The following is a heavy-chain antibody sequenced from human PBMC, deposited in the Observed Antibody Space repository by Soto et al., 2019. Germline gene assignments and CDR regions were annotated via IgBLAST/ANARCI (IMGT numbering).Heavy chain of an antibody. Sequence: SETLSLTCAVYGGSFSGYYWSWIRQPPWKGLEWIGSIYYSGGTYYNPSLKSRVTISVDTSKNQFSLKLSSVTAADTAVYYCARQSGSYFNYYYYSMDVWGQGTTVTVPS. CDR2: IYYSGGT. D-gene: IGHD1-26*01. CDR3: ARQSGSYFNYYYYSMDV. V-gene: IGHV4-34*01. J-gene: IGHJ6*02. CDR1: GGSFSGYY.